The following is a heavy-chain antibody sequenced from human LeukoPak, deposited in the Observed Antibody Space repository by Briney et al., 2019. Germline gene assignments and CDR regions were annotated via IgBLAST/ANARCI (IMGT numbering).Heavy chain of an antibody. CDR1: GFTFSRYG. CDR2: IRNDGSGE. V-gene: IGHV3-30*02. J-gene: IGHJ4*02. CDR3: ARGIRDVDIVSPERR. D-gene: IGHD5/OR15-5a*01. Sequence: PGGSLRLSCAASGFTFSRYGMHWVRQAPGKGLEWVGLIRNDGSGEHYADFAKGRFTVSRDNSKDTMYLQMNSLRGDDTAVYYCARGIRDVDIVSPERRRGQGTLVTVCS.